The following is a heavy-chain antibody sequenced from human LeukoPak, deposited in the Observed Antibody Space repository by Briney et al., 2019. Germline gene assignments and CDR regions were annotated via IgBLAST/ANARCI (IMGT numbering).Heavy chain of an antibody. V-gene: IGHV3-33*01. CDR1: GFTFNSYA. Sequence: GGSLRLSCAASGFTFNSYAMHWVRQAPGKGLEWVAVIWYDGTNKYYTDSVEGRFTISRDNSKNTVYLQMNRLRAEDTAVYYCASDILTGYNETNFWGQGTLVTVSS. CDR2: IWYDGTNK. D-gene: IGHD3-9*01. J-gene: IGHJ4*02. CDR3: ASDILTGYNETNF.